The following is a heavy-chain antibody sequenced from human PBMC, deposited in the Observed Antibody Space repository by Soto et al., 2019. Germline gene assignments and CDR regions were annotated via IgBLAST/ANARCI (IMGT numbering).Heavy chain of an antibody. J-gene: IGHJ4*02. Sequence: SDTLSLTCTVSGGSISSGDYYWSLIRQPPGKGLEWIGYIYYSGSTYYNPSLKSRVTISVDPSKNQFSLKLSSVTAADTAVYYCARGSIAAAGDFDYWGQGTLVTVSS. CDR3: ARGSIAAAGDFDY. V-gene: IGHV4-30-4*02. CDR2: IYYSGST. CDR1: GGSISSGDYY. D-gene: IGHD6-13*01.